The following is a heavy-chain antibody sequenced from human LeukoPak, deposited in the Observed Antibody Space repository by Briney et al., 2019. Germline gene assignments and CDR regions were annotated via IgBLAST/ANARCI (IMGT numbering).Heavy chain of an antibody. CDR2: IDPNGGGA. CDR1: GYTFTNYY. D-gene: IGHD7-27*01. V-gene: IGHV1-46*01. CDR3: AAWGGSTSPLPGMDV. Sequence: ASVKVSCKASGYTFTNYYMHWVRQAPGQGLEWMGVIDPNGGGASYPQKVQGRVTMTRDTSTSTVYMEMRSLRPEDTAAYYCAAWGGSTSPLPGMDVWGQGTTVTVSS. J-gene: IGHJ6*02.